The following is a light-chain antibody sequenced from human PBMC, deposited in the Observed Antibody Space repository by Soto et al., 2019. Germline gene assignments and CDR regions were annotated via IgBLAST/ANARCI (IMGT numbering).Light chain of an antibody. J-gene: IGKJ2*01. CDR3: QQYYSIPYT. V-gene: IGKV4-1*01. CDR1: QSVLSSSNNKNF. Sequence: DIVLTQSPDSLAESLGERATINCKSSQSVLSSSNNKNFLAWYQQKPGQSPKLLIYWASTRESGVPDRFSGSGSGTDFTLTISSLQAEDVAVYYCQQYYSIPYTFGQGNKLEIK. CDR2: WAS.